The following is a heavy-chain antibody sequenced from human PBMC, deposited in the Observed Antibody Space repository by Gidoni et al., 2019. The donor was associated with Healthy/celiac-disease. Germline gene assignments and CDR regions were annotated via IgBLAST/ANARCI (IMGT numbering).Heavy chain of an antibody. D-gene: IGHD6-25*01. CDR2: INSDGSST. Sequence: EVQLVGYGGGLVQPGGSLRPSCAASGFTFSSYWMHWVRQAPGKGLVWVSRINSDGSSTSYADSVKGRFTISGDNAKNTLYLQMNSLRAEDTAVYYCARDIGIGYSSELDAFDIWGQGTMVTVSS. V-gene: IGHV3-74*01. J-gene: IGHJ3*02. CDR3: ARDIGIGYSSELDAFDI. CDR1: GFTFSSYW.